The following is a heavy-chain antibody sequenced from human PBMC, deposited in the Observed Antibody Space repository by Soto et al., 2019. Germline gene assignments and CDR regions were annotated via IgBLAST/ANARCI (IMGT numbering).Heavy chain of an antibody. CDR3: AKLFFAGGAWFDP. Sequence: GGSLRLSCAASGFTYSTYTMHWVRQAPGKGLEWVAVISYDGNNKFYADSVKGRFTISRDSTKQTLYLQMNSLRPDDTAMYYCAKLFFAGGAWFDPWGQGTLVTVSS. CDR2: ISYDGNNK. CDR1: GFTYSTYT. D-gene: IGHD2-21*01. J-gene: IGHJ5*02. V-gene: IGHV3-30-3*02.